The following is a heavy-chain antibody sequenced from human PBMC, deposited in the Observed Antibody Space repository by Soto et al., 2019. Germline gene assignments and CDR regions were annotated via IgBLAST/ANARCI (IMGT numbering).Heavy chain of an antibody. V-gene: IGHV4-39*01. CDR2: IYYSGST. D-gene: IGHD1-26*01. CDR1: GGSISSSSYY. CDR3: ARHTIIIVGATNWFDP. J-gene: IGHJ5*02. Sequence: PSETLSLTCTVSGGSISSSSYYWGWIRQPPGKGLEWIGSIYYSGSTYYNPSLKSRVTISVDTSKNQFSLKLSSVTAADTAVYYCARHTIIIVGATNWFDPWGQGTLVTVSS.